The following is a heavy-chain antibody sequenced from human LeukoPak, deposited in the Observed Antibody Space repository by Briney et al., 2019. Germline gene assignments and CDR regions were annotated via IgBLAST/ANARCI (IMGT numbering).Heavy chain of an antibody. CDR3: ARDALAAAGTGTPKYYFDY. V-gene: IGHV1-46*01. CDR2: INPSGGST. CDR1: GYTFTSYY. Sequence: ASVKVSCKASGYTFTSYYMHWVRQAPGQGLEWMGIINPSGGSTSYAQKFQGRVTMTRDMSTSTVYMELSSLRSEDTAVYYCARDALAAAGTGTPKYYFDYWGQGTLVTVSS. D-gene: IGHD6-13*01. J-gene: IGHJ4*02.